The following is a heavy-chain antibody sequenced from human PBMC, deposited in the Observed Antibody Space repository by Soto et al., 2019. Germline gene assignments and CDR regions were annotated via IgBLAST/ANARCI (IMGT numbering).Heavy chain of an antibody. J-gene: IGHJ4*02. CDR2: ISQDGGRR. V-gene: IGHV3-7*01. CDR3: VNDYYYYYFDY. CDR1: GFTFSDHW. D-gene: IGHD3-22*01. Sequence: EVQLVESGGGLVQPGGSLRLSCAASGFTFSDHWMGWVRQAPGKGLEWMAIISQDGGRRNYVDSVKGRFTISRHTAADSLYLHMNSLRVEDTALYYCVNDYYYYYFDYWGQGTLVTVSS.